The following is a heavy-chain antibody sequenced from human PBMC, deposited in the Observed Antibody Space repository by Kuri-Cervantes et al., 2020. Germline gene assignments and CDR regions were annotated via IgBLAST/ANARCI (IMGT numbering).Heavy chain of an antibody. CDR2: ISSSSSYI. CDR3: ARDPPTVNDY. J-gene: IGHJ4*02. D-gene: IGHD4-17*01. V-gene: IGHV3-21*01. CDR1: GFTFSSYS. Sequence: LSLTCAASGFTFSSYSMNWVRQAPGKGLEWVSSISSSSSYIYYADSVKGRFTISRDNAKNSLYLQMNSLRAEDTAVYYCARDPPTVNDYWGQGTLVTVSS.